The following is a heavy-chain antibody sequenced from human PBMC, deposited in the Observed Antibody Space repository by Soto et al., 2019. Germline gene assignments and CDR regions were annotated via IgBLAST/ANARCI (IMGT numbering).Heavy chain of an antibody. V-gene: IGHV4-30-4*01. J-gene: IGHJ2*01. D-gene: IGHD3-22*01. CDR1: GASINNNDHY. CDR2: VYYSGST. Sequence: SETLSLTCTVSGASINNNDHYWSWIRQTPGKGLEWIGYVYYSGSTDYIPSLKSRLSMSIDKSQNQFILKLNSVTAADTATYYCARMSYFYDKWYFDLWGRGTLVTVSS. CDR3: ARMSYFYDKWYFDL.